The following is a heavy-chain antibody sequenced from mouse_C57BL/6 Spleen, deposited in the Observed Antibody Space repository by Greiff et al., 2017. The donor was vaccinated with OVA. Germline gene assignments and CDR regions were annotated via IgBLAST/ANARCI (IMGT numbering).Heavy chain of an antibody. CDR1: GYTFTDYY. D-gene: IGHD3-2*02. Sequence: EVQLQQSGPELVKPGASVKISCKASGYTFTDYYMNWVKQSHGKSLEWIGDINPNNGGTSYNQKFKGKATLTVDKSSSTAYMELRSLTSEDSAVYDCARERETAQALYAMDYWGQGTSVTVSS. V-gene: IGHV1-26*01. CDR2: INPNNGGT. J-gene: IGHJ4*01. CDR3: ARERETAQALYAMDY.